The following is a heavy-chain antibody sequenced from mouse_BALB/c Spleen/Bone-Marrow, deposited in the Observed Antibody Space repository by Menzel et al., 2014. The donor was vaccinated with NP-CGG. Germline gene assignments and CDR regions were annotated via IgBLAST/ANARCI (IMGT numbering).Heavy chain of an antibody. J-gene: IGHJ4*01. CDR2: INSNGGST. D-gene: IGHD2-3*01. CDR3: ARDGYYVSYAMDY. CDR1: GFTFSSYG. Sequence: EVQVVESGGGLVQPGGSLKLSCAASGFTFSSYGMSWVRQTPDKRLELVATINSNGGSTYYPDSVKGRFTISRDNAKNTLYLQMSSLKSEDTAMYYCARDGYYVSYAMDYWGQGTSVTVSS. V-gene: IGHV5-6-3*01.